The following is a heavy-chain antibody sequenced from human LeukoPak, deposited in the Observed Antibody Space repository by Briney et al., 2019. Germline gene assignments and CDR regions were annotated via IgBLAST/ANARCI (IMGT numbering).Heavy chain of an antibody. CDR1: GDSFSSVGY. Sequence: SQTLSLTCTVSGDSFSSVGYSWIRQLPGMGLEWIGYVFSSGRTYYNASLKSRVTISLDTSKNQFSLRLSSVTAAATAVYYCARARTQYSDGSGLNWFDPWGQGTLVTVSS. J-gene: IGHJ5*02. CDR2: VFSSGRT. CDR3: ARARTQYSDGSGLNWFDP. V-gene: IGHV4-31*03. D-gene: IGHD3-22*01.